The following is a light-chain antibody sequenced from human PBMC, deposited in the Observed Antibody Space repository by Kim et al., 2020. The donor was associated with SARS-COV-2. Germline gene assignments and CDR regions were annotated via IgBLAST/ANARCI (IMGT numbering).Light chain of an antibody. Sequence: PASISCRSSPSLLHSNGYNYLDWYLQKPGQSPQLLIYLGSNRASGVPDRFSGSGSGTDFTLKISRVEAEDVGVYYCMQALQTPPSFGQGTKLEI. V-gene: IGKV2-28*01. CDR1: PSLLHSNGYNY. J-gene: IGKJ2*03. CDR2: LGS. CDR3: MQALQTPPS.